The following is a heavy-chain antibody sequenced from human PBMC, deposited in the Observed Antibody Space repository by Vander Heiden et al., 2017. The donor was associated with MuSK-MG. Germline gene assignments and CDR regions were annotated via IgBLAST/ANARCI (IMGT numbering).Heavy chain of an antibody. J-gene: IGHJ5*02. D-gene: IGHD6-6*01. V-gene: IGHV3-23*01. CDR2: ITGSGGST. CDR1: GFTFGSYA. Sequence: EVQLLESGGVLVQPGGSLRLSCAASGFTFGSYAVSWVRQAPGKGLEGVSAITGSGGSTYYADSVKGRFTISRDNSKNTLYLQMNSLRAEDTAVYYCAKDLGPSSSWWFDPWGQGTLVTVSS. CDR3: AKDLGPSSSWWFDP.